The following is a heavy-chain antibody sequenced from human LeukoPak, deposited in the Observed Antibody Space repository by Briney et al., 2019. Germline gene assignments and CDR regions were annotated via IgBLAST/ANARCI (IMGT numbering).Heavy chain of an antibody. V-gene: IGHV3-30*02. D-gene: IGHD6-13*01. J-gene: IGHJ4*02. CDR2: IRYDGSNK. CDR1: GFTFSSYG. Sequence: GGSLRLSCAASGFTFSSYGMHWVRQAPGNGLEWVAFIRYDGSNKYYADSVKGRFTISRDNSKNTLYLQMNSLRAEDTAVYYCAKDPGIAAADFDWDWGQGTLVTVSS. CDR3: AKDPGIAAADFDWD.